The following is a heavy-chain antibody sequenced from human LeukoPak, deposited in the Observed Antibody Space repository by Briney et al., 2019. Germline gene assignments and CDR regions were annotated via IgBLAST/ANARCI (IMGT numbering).Heavy chain of an antibody. J-gene: IGHJ4*02. V-gene: IGHV1-2*02. Sequence: ASVKVSCKASGYIFTGYYMHWVRQAPGQGLEWMGWINPNSGDTNYAQKFQGRVTMTRDTSISTAYMELSRLRSDDTAVYYCARDYWGDGYNRYFDYWGQGTLVTVSS. CDR1: GYIFTGYY. CDR2: INPNSGDT. D-gene: IGHD5-24*01. CDR3: ARDYWGDGYNRYFDY.